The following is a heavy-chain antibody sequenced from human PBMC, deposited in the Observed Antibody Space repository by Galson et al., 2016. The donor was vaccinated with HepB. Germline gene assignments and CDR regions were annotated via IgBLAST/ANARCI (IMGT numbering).Heavy chain of an antibody. D-gene: IGHD5-24*01. Sequence: SLRLSCAASRFTFSSYGMCWVRQAPGKGLEWVSGLSPSGTSTHYADSVKGRFSISRDNSKTTLYLQMNSLRVEDTALYYCARDQRWLQFGKDAFDLWGQGTFVIVSS. CDR3: ARDQRWLQFGKDAFDL. CDR2: LSPSGTST. V-gene: IGHV3-23*01. J-gene: IGHJ3*01. CDR1: RFTFSSYG.